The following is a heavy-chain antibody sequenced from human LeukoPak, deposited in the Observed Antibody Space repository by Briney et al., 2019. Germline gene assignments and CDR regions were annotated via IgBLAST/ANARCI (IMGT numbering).Heavy chain of an antibody. CDR2: INAYNGDT. CDR3: ARDGGYDSFFTLAPGYFDY. V-gene: IGHV1-18*01. D-gene: IGHD5-12*01. CDR1: GYTFRSYS. Sequence: ASVQVSCKASGYTFRSYSIVWVRQAPGQGLEWIGWINAYNGDTDFAQKVQGRVTLAVDTSTYTASMELSSLRSDDTAVYYCARDGGYDSFFTLAPGYFDYWGQGALFSVSS. J-gene: IGHJ4*02.